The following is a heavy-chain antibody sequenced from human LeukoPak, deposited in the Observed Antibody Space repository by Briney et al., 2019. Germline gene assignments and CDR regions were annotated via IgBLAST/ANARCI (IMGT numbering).Heavy chain of an antibody. V-gene: IGHV3-23*01. CDR3: AKVGEWAYYFDY. CDR1: GFTFSSYA. Sequence: PGGSLRLSCAASGFTFSSYAMSWVRQAPGKGLEWVSAISGSGGSTYYADSVKGRFTISRGNSKNTLYLQMNSLRAEDTAVYYCAKVGEWAYYFDYWGQGTLVTVSS. J-gene: IGHJ4*02. D-gene: IGHD1-26*01. CDR2: ISGSGGST.